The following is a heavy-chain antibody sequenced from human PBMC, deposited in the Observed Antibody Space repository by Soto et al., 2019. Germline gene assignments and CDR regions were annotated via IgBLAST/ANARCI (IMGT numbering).Heavy chain of an antibody. D-gene: IGHD4-4*01. CDR3: AKDRGWGYSNIFDY. J-gene: IGHJ4*02. V-gene: IGHV3-30*18. Sequence: PGGSLRLSCAASGFTFSSYGMHWVRQAPGKGLEWVAVISYDGSNKYYADSVKGRFTISRDNSKNTLYLQMNSLRAEDTAVYYCAKDRGWGYSNIFDYWGQGTLVTVSS. CDR2: ISYDGSNK. CDR1: GFTFSSYG.